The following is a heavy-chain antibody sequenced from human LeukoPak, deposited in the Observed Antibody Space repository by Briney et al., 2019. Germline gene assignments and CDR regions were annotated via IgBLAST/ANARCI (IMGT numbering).Heavy chain of an antibody. Sequence: GGSLRLSCAASGFTFSSYSMNWVRQAAGKGREWVAYISSGSTTVHYADSVKGRITISRDNAKNSVYLQMDSLRAEDTALYYCARDPSVYCATTSCYDLDYWGQGTPVTVSS. CDR1: GFTFSSYS. D-gene: IGHD2-2*01. J-gene: IGHJ4*02. CDR3: ARDPSVYCATTSCYDLDY. CDR2: ISSGSTTV. V-gene: IGHV3-48*04.